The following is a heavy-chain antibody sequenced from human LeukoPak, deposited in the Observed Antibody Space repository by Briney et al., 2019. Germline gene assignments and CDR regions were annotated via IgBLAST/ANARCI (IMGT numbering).Heavy chain of an antibody. D-gene: IGHD3-22*01. V-gene: IGHV4-30-4*08. J-gene: IGHJ5*02. CDR3: ARLDYYDDGAWFDP. CDR2: IYYSGST. Sequence: KTSQTLSLTCTVSGGSISSGDYYWSWIRQPPGKGLEWIGYIYYSGSTYYNPSLKSRVTISVDTSRNQFSLKLSSVTAADTAVYYCARLDYYDDGAWFDPWGQGTLVTVSS. CDR1: GGSISSGDYY.